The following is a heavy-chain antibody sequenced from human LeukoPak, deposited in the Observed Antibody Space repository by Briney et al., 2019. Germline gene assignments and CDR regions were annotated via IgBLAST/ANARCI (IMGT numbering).Heavy chain of an antibody. CDR3: AFDYASGSYLGFDY. J-gene: IGHJ4*02. Sequence: GGSLRLSCVASGFTFSTYAMTWVRQAPGKGLEWVSAISGSGGSTYYADSVKGRFTISRDNSKNTLYLQMNSLRAEDTAVYYCAFDYASGSYLGFDYWGQGTLVTVTS. D-gene: IGHD3-10*01. CDR2: ISGSGGST. CDR1: GFTFSTYA. V-gene: IGHV3-23*01.